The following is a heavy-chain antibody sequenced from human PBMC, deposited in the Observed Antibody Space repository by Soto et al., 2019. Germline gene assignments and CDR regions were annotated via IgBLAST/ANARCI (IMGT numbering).Heavy chain of an antibody. Sequence: SETLSLTCNVSGDSITVSGASITSFYWSWIRQSPEKGLEWIGNIYYSGRTTYNLSLKNRFTISVDTSRNHLSLELSSVTAADTAVYYCARDGGSVDYGWGTYRSRGYFEDWGQGILVTVSS. J-gene: IGHJ4*02. V-gene: IGHV4-61*03. CDR1: GDSITVSGASITSFY. CDR2: IYYSGRT. D-gene: IGHD3-16*02. CDR3: ARDGGSVDYGWGTYRSRGYFED.